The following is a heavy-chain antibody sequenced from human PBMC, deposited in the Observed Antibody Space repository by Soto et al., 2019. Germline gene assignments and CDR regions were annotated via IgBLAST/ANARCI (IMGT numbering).Heavy chain of an antibody. CDR3: ARGKGPFGVVINPQFDP. J-gene: IGHJ5*02. D-gene: IGHD3-3*01. Sequence: ASETLSLTCTVSGGSISSGGYYWSWIRQHPGKGLEWIGYIYYSGSTYYNPSLKSRVTISVDTSKNQFSLKLSSVTAADTAVYYCARGKGPFGVVINPQFDPWGQGTLVTVSS. CDR2: IYYSGST. CDR1: GGSISSGGYY. V-gene: IGHV4-31*03.